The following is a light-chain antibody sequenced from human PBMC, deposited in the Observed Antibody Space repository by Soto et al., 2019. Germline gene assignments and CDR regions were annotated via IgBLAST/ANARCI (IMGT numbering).Light chain of an antibody. CDR2: DAS. V-gene: IGKV3-20*01. J-gene: IGKJ4*01. CDR3: QQFASYPLT. CDR1: QLASSTY. Sequence: PGKRATLSCRASQLASSTYLAWYQQKPGQAPRLLISDASNRATGVPARFSGSGSGTDFTLTISRLEPEDFAVYYCQQFASYPLTFGGGTKVDIK.